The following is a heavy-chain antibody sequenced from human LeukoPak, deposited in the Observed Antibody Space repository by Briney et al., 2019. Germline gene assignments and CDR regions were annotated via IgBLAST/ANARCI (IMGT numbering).Heavy chain of an antibody. D-gene: IGHD3-9*01. J-gene: IGHJ4*02. V-gene: IGHV3-23*01. CDR1: KFTFGSYA. CDR3: AKDRASVYDILNYGQYFDY. Sequence: GGSLRLSCAASKFTFGSYAMSWVRQAPGKGLEWVSGISGSGGSTYYADSVRGRFTISRDNSKNTLYLQMNSLRVEDTAVYYCAKDRASVYDILNYGQYFDYWGQGTLATVSS. CDR2: ISGSGGST.